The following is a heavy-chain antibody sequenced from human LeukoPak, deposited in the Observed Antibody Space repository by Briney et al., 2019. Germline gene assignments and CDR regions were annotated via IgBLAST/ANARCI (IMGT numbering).Heavy chain of an antibody. Sequence: SETLSLTCTVSGVSISSGGYYWSWLRQHPGKGLEWIGYIYYSGSTYYNPSLKSRVTISVDTSKNQFSLKLSSVTAADTAVYYCARVGEAYGGNLWGQGTLVTVSS. CDR1: GVSISSGGYY. J-gene: IGHJ4*02. D-gene: IGHD4-23*01. CDR2: IYYSGST. CDR3: ARVGEAYGGNL. V-gene: IGHV4-31*03.